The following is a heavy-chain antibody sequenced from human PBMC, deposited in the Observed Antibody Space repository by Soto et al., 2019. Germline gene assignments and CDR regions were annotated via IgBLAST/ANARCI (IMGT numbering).Heavy chain of an antibody. J-gene: IGHJ4*02. CDR2: IYDGGTT. CDR1: GGSISSAAYC. Sequence: QVQLQESGPRLVSPSQTLSLTCTVSGGSISSAAYCWSWIRQSPDKGLEWIGHIYDGGTTYSSPSLKGRVTTSADPAETQFALKLSSLSAADTAVYYCARGPSGDKIDYWGQGIQVTVSS. D-gene: IGHD7-27*01. CDR3: ARGPSGDKIDY. V-gene: IGHV4-30-4*01.